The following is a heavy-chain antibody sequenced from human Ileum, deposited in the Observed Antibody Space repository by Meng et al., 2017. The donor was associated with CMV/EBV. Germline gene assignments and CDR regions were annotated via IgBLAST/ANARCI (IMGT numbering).Heavy chain of an antibody. Sequence: QVQLQESGPGLVKPSATLSLTCTVSGGSINNYYWSWIRQPPGKGLEWIGYVYYTGRTEYNPSLKSRISISVDTSKNQFSLKLNSVTTADTAMYYCTRDLGTSSSGVWGQGTLVTVSS. CDR3: TRDLGTSSSGV. CDR2: VYYTGRT. V-gene: IGHV4-59*01. CDR1: GGSINNYY. J-gene: IGHJ4*02. D-gene: IGHD6-6*01.